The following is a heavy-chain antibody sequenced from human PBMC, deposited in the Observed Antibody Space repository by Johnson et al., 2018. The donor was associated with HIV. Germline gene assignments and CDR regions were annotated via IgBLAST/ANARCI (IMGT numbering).Heavy chain of an antibody. CDR3: ARSPEGDAFDI. J-gene: IGHJ3*02. D-gene: IGHD1-26*01. V-gene: IGHV3-9*01. CDR2: ISWNSGSL. Sequence: VQLVESGGGGVQPGRSLRLSCAASGFTFDDYAMHWVRHAPGKGLEWVSGISWNSGSLGYADSVKGRFTISRDNAKNSLYLQMNSLRAEDTAVYYCARSPEGDAFDIWGQGTMVTVSS. CDR1: GFTFDDYA.